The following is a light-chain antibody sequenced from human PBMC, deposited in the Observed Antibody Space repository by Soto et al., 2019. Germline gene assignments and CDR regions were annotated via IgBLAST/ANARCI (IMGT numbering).Light chain of an antibody. CDR3: CSYASSSTYV. J-gene: IGLJ1*01. CDR2: ESN. Sequence: QSALTQPASMSGSPGQSITISCTGTSSDVGTYDLVSWYQHHPGKAPKLMIYESNKRPSGVSNRFSGSKSGNTASLTISGLQAEDDADYYCCSYASSSTYVFGGGTKLTVL. CDR1: SSDVGTYDL. V-gene: IGLV2-23*01.